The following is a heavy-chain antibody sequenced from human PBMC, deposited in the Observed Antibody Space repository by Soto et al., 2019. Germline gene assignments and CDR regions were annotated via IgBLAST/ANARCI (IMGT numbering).Heavy chain of an antibody. V-gene: IGHV4-34*01. CDR3: ARGRGRKDY. J-gene: IGHJ4*02. CDR2: INHSGST. CDR1: GGSFSGYY. Sequence: PSETLSLTCAVYGGSFSGYYWSWIRQPPGKGLEWIGEINHSGSTNYNPSLKSRVTTSVDTSKNQFSLKLSSVTAADTAVYYCARGRGRKDYWGQGTLVTVSS.